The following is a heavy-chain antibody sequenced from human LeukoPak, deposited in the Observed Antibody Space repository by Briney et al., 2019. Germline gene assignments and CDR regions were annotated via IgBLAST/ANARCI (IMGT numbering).Heavy chain of an antibody. CDR1: GYTFTSYD. CDR3: TRGLYDSSGYYYYFDY. V-gene: IGHV1-8*01. J-gene: IGHJ4*02. D-gene: IGHD3-22*01. CDR2: MNPNSGNT. Sequence: ASVKVSCKASGYTFTSYDINWVRQATGQGLEWMGWMNPNSGNTGCAQKFQGRVTMTRNTSISTAYMELSSLRSEDTAVYYCTRGLYDSSGYYYYFDYWGQGTQVTVSS.